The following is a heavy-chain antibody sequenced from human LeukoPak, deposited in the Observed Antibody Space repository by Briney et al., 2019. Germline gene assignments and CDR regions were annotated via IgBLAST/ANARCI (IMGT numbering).Heavy chain of an antibody. CDR3: ASTPGGYQLLFGYYYYGMDV. CDR2: ISAYNGNT. CDR1: GYTFTSYG. Sequence: ASVKVSCKASGYTFTSYGISWVRQAPGQGLEWMGWISAYNGNTNYAQKLQGRVTVTTDTSTSTAYMELRSLRSDDTAVYYCASTPGGYQLLFGYYYYGMDVWGQGTTVTVSS. V-gene: IGHV1-18*01. J-gene: IGHJ6*02. D-gene: IGHD2-2*01.